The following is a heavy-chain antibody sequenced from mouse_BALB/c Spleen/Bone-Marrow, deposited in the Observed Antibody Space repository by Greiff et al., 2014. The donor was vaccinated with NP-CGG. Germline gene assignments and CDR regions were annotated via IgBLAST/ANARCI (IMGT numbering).Heavy chain of an antibody. D-gene: IGHD2-1*01. CDR3: ERNYGNYVWFAN. CDR2: ILPGSGST. J-gene: IGHJ3*01. CDR1: GYTFSRYW. V-gene: IGHV1-9*01. Sequence: VKLQESGAELMKPGASVKISCKATGYTFSRYWIEWVKQRPGHGLEWIGEILPGSGSTNYNEKFKGKATFTADTSSNTAYMQLSSLTSKDSAVYYCERNYGNYVWFANWGQGTLVTVSA.